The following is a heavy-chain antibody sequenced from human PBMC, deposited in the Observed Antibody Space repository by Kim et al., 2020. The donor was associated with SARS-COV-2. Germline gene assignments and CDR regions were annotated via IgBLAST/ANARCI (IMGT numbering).Heavy chain of an antibody. J-gene: IGHJ5*02. D-gene: IGHD3-9*01. CDR3: VRLGVYDIVTGAYPARFDP. CDR2: IYPGNSQV. V-gene: IGHV5-51*01. CDR1: GYTFTSYW. Sequence: GESLKISCKSSGYTFTSYWIGWVRQMPGRGLEWMAIIYPGNSQVKYSPSFDGQVALSVDLSFTTAYLEWTTLKASDSAMYYCVRLGVYDIVTGAYPARFDPWGQGTQVTVSS.